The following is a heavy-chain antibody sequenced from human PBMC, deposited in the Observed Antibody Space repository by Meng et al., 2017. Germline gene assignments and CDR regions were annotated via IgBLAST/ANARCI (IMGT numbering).Heavy chain of an antibody. D-gene: IGHD5-18*01. CDR2: INHSGST. CDR1: GGSFSGYY. CDR3: ASSGYSYGYRFDY. J-gene: IGHJ4*02. V-gene: IGHV4-34*01. Sequence: QVQLQQVGAGLLKPSESLCLTCAVYGGSFSGYYWSWIRQPPGKGLEWIGEINHSGSTNYNPSLKSRVTISVDTSKNQFSLKLSSVTAADTAVYYCASSGYSYGYRFDYWGQGTLVTVSS.